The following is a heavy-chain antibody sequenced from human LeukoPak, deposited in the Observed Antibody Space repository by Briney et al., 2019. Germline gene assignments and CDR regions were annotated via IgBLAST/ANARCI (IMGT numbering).Heavy chain of an antibody. D-gene: IGHD4-23*01. Sequence: ASVKVSCKASGYTFTAYYMYWVRQAPGQGLEWMGWINPNSRDTNYAQKFQGRVTLTRDTSISTTYMELTSLRSDDTAVYYCARVAYGDKFSDYWGQGTLVTVSS. CDR1: GYTFTAYY. CDR2: INPNSRDT. CDR3: ARVAYGDKFSDY. J-gene: IGHJ4*02. V-gene: IGHV1-2*02.